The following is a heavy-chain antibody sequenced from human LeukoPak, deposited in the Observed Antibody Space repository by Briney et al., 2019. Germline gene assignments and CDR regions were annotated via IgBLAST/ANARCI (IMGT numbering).Heavy chain of an antibody. CDR2: ISYDGSNK. J-gene: IGHJ5*02. Sequence: GGSLRLSCAASGFTFSSYAMHWVRQAPGKGLEWVAVISYDGSNKYYADSVKGRFTISRDNSKNTLYLQMNSLRAEDTAVYCCARVKQQLVTTNLNWFDPWGQGTLVTVSS. CDR3: ARVKQQLVTTNLNWFDP. V-gene: IGHV3-30-3*01. D-gene: IGHD6-13*01. CDR1: GFTFSSYA.